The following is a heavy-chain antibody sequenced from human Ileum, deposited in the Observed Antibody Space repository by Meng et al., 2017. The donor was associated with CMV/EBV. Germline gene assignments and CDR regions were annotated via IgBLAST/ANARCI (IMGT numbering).Heavy chain of an antibody. CDR1: YY. CDR3: ARGGFGKVDDFWSGYYLSIDY. J-gene: IGHJ4*02. CDR2: IKPHDGGT. D-gene: IGHD3-3*01. Sequence: YYIHWVRQAPGQGLEWMGIIKPHDGGTSYAQKFQGRVTMTRDTSTSTVYMELSSLRSEDTAIYYCARGGFGKVDDFWSGYYLSIDYWGQGTLVTVSS. V-gene: IGHV1-46*01.